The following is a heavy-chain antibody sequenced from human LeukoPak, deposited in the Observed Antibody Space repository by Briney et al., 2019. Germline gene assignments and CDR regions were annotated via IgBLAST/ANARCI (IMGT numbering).Heavy chain of an antibody. CDR3: ARVRIIKGSDGVFDY. V-gene: IGHV4-59*01. J-gene: IGHJ4*02. Sequence: PSETLSLTCTVSGGSFSSYYGSWIRQPPGKGLVWLGYIYSSSSTNYNPALKSRVTISVDTSKNQFSLKLSSGTAADTAVYYCARVRIIKGSDGVFDYWGQGTLVTVSS. CDR1: GGSFSSYY. CDR2: IYSSSST. D-gene: IGHD3-16*01.